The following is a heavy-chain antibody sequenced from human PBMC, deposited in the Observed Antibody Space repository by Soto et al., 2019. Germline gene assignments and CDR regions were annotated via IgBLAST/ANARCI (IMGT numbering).Heavy chain of an antibody. J-gene: IGHJ4*01. CDR3: ARNLRYGSSTSCYTVGPLGY. CDR1: GYTFTSYY. V-gene: IGHV1-46*01. CDR2: INPSGGST. D-gene: IGHD2-2*02. Sequence: ASVKVSCKASGYTFTSYYMHWVRQAPGQGLEWMGIINPSGGSTSYAQKFQGRVTMTRDTSTSTVYMELSSLRSEDTAVYYCARNLRYGSSTSCYTVGPLGYWGQGTLVTVSS.